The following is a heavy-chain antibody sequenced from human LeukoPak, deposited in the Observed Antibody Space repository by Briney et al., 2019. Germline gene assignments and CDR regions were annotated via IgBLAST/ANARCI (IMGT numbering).Heavy chain of an antibody. CDR1: GFTFSNAW. CDR3: TATHDYGDYVLGY. V-gene: IGHV3-15*01. Sequence: GGSLRLSCAASGFTFSNAWMSWVRQAPGKGLEWVGRIKGKTDGGTTDYAAPVKGRFTISRDDSKNTLYLQMNSLKTEDTAVYYCTATHDYGDYVLGYWGQGTLVTVSS. D-gene: IGHD4-17*01. CDR2: IKGKTDGGTT. J-gene: IGHJ4*02.